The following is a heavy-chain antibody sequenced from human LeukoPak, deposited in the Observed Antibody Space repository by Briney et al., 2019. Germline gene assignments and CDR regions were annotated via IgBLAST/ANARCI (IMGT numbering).Heavy chain of an antibody. D-gene: IGHD7-27*01. CDR3: ARGLGHYYYYYMDV. CDR2: IIPILGIA. CDR1: GGTFTSYA. Sequence: SVKVSCKASGGTFTSYAISWVRQAPGRGLEWMGRIIPILGIANYAQKFQGRVRITADKSTSTAYMELSSLRSEDTAVYYCARGLGHYYYYYMDVWGKGTTVTVSS. V-gene: IGHV1-69*04. J-gene: IGHJ6*03.